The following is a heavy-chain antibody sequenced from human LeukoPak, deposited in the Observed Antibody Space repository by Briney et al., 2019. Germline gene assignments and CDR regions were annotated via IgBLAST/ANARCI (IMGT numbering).Heavy chain of an antibody. CDR2: INHSGGA. J-gene: IGHJ5*02. D-gene: IGHD2-2*01. CDR1: GYSISSGYY. V-gene: IGHV4-38-2*01. Sequence: SETLSLTCAVSGYSISSGYYWGWIRQPPGKGLEWIGSINHSGGAYYNPSLKSRVTMSLDTSKNQFSLKLTSVTAADTAVFYCARASPNWFDPWGQGTLVTV. CDR3: ARASPNWFDP.